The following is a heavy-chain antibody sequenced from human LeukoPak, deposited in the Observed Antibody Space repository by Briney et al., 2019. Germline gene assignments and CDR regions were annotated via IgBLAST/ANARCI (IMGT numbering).Heavy chain of an antibody. J-gene: IGHJ4*02. CDR2: INWNGGST. Sequence: PGGSLRLSCAASGFTFDDYGMSWVRQAPGKGLGWVSGINWNGGSTGYADSVKGRFTISRDNAKNSLYLQMNSLRAEDTALYYCARDRGYYYDSSGQYYFDYWGQGTLVTVSS. CDR1: GFTFDDYG. V-gene: IGHV3-20*04. D-gene: IGHD3-22*01. CDR3: ARDRGYYYDSSGQYYFDY.